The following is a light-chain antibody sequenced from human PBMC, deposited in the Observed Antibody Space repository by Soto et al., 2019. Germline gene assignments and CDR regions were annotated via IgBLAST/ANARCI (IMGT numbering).Light chain of an antibody. CDR2: GAS. J-gene: IGKJ1*01. CDR1: QSVSSSY. V-gene: IGKV3-20*01. Sequence: EIVLTQSPGTLSLSPGERATLSCRASQSVSSSYLAWYQQKPGQAPRLLIYGASSRATGIPDRFSSSGSGKDFTLTISRLEPEDFAGYYCQQYSSSPRTFGRGTKVEIK. CDR3: QQYSSSPRT.